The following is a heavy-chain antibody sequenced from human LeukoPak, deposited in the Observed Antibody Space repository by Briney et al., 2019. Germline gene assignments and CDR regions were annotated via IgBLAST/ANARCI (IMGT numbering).Heavy chain of an antibody. J-gene: IGHJ4*02. CDR3: AKDGYSYVPYYFDY. CDR2: ISAYNGNT. D-gene: IGHD5-18*01. Sequence: GASVKVSCKASGYTFTSYGISWVRQAPGQGLEWMGWISAYNGNTNYAQKLQGRVTMTTDTSTSTAYMELRSLRSDDTAVYYCAKDGYSYVPYYFDYWGQGTLVTVSS. CDR1: GYTFTSYG. V-gene: IGHV1-18*01.